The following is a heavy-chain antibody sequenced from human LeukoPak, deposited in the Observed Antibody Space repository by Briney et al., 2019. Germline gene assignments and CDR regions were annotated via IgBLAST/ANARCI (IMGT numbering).Heavy chain of an antibody. J-gene: IGHJ4*02. CDR3: ARALAAAGTDY. CDR2: ISSSSSYI. CDR1: GFTFSSYS. D-gene: IGHD6-13*01. V-gene: IGHV3-21*01. Sequence: GGSLRLSCAASGFTFSSYSMNWVRQAPGKGLEWVSSISSSSSYINYADTVKGRFTISRDNAKNSLYLQMNSLRAEDTAVYYCARALAAAGTDYWGQGTLVTVSS.